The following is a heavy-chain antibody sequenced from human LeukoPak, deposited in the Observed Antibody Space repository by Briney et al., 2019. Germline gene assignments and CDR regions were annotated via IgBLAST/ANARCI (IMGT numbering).Heavy chain of an antibody. V-gene: IGHV3-11*04. D-gene: IGHD3-3*01. Sequence: PGGSLRLSCAASGFNSGFDFHIYAMTWVRQAPGKGLEWISSITRSGSNIDYADSVRGRFTISRDNAKNSLFLHMNSLRVEDTAVYYCARLTIYDDTDYWGQGTLVTVSS. CDR2: ITRSGSNI. CDR3: ARLTIYDDTDY. CDR1: GFNSGFDFHIYA. J-gene: IGHJ4*02.